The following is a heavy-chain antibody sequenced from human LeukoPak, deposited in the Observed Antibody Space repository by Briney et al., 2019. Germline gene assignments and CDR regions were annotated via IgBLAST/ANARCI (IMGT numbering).Heavy chain of an antibody. CDR1: GGSISSYY. D-gene: IGHD3-16*02. J-gene: IGHJ5*02. V-gene: IGHV4-59*01. Sequence: SETLSLTCTVSGGSISSYYWSWIRQPPGKGLEWIGYIYYSGSTNYNPSLKSRVTISVDTSKNQFSLKLSSVTAADTAVYYCARAGYVWGSYRYPTNNWFDPWGQGTLVTVSS. CDR3: ARAGYVWGSYRYPTNNWFDP. CDR2: IYYSGST.